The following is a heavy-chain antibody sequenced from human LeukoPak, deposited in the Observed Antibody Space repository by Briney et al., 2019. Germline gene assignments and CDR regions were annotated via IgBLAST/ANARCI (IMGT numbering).Heavy chain of an antibody. J-gene: IGHJ6*03. CDR1: GGSFSGYY. CDR3: ACCTSCYSNYYYYYMDV. Sequence: SETLSLTCAVHGGSFSGYYWSWIRQPAGKGLEWIGRIYTSGSTNYNPSLKSRVTMSVDTSKNQFSLKLSSVTAADTAVYYCACCTSCYSNYYYYYMDVWGKGTTVTISS. V-gene: IGHV4-59*10. CDR2: IYTSGST. D-gene: IGHD2-2*01.